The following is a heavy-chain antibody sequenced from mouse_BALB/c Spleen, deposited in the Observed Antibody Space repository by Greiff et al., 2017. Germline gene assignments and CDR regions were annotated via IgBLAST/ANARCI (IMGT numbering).Heavy chain of an antibody. J-gene: IGHJ1*01. D-gene: IGHD2-1*01. V-gene: IGHV2-6-7*01. CDR3: AREGPGNYGYFDV. CDR2: IWGDGST. Sequence: QVQLKQSGPGLVAPSQSLSITCTVSGFSLTGYGVNWVRQPPGKGLEWLGMIWGDGSTDYNSALKSRLSISKDNSKSQVFLKMNSLQTDDTARYYCAREGPGNYGYFDVWGAGTTVTVSS. CDR1: GFSLTGYG.